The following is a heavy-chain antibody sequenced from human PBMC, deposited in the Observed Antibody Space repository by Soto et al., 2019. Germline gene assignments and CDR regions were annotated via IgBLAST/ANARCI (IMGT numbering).Heavy chain of an antibody. J-gene: IGHJ4*02. D-gene: IGHD5-12*01. Sequence: SETLSLTCTVSGGSISSYYWSWIRQPPGKGLEWIGYIYYSGSTNYNPSLKSRVTISVDTSKNQFSLKLSSVTAADTAVYYCEREGRDGYNEYWGQGTLVTVSS. CDR2: IYYSGST. CDR1: GGSISSYY. V-gene: IGHV4-59*01. CDR3: EREGRDGYNEY.